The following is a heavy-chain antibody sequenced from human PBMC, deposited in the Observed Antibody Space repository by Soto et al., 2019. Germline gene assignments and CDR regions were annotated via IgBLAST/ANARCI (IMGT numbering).Heavy chain of an antibody. CDR2: IYYSGST. CDR3: ASERDYASSGYYGSFDY. CDR1: GGSISSYY. Sequence: SETLSLTCTVSGGSISSYYWSWIRQPPGKGLEWIGYIYYSGSTNYNPSLKSRVTISVDTSKNQFSLKLSSVTAADTAVYYCASERDYASSGYYGSFDYWGQGTLVTSPQ. J-gene: IGHJ4*02. D-gene: IGHD3-22*01. V-gene: IGHV4-59*01.